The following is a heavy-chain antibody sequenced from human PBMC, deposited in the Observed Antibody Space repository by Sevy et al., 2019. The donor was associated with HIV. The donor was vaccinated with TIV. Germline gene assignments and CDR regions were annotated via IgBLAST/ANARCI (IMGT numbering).Heavy chain of an antibody. Sequence: SETSPTCTVSGGSITSLYWNWIRQPPGKGLEWIANIYYNGHINYNPSLKSRVTLSLDTSKNQFSLRLSSVTAADTAMYYCAGENAWGRGYSWGQGTLVTVSS. CDR2: IYYNGHI. V-gene: IGHV4-59*08. J-gene: IGHJ4*02. CDR3: AGENAWGRGYS. CDR1: GGSITSLY. D-gene: IGHD1-26*01.